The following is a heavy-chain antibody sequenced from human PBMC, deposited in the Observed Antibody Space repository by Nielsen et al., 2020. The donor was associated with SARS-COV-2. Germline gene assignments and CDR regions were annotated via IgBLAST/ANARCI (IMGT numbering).Heavy chain of an antibody. D-gene: IGHD3-3*01. Sequence: LKISCAASGFTFSSYEMNWVRQAPGKGLEWVSYISSSGSTIYYADSVKGRFTISRDNAKNSLYLQMNSLRAEDTAVYYCARDNFWSGYSENYYYGMDVWGQGTTVTVSS. V-gene: IGHV3-48*03. CDR3: ARDNFWSGYSENYYYGMDV. J-gene: IGHJ6*02. CDR2: ISSSGSTI. CDR1: GFTFSSYE.